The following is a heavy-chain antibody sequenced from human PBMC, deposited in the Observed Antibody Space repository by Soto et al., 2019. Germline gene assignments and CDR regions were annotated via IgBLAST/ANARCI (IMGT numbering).Heavy chain of an antibody. CDR1: GFTFSGST. D-gene: IGHD3-22*01. Sequence: PGGSLRLSCAASGFTFSGSTVHWVRQASGKGLEWIGRIKSKADSYATIYAASVKGRFTISRDDSKSTAYLQMNSLGTEDTAVYYCTGISIGHWGQGTLVTVSS. J-gene: IGHJ4*02. V-gene: IGHV3-73*01. CDR3: TGISIGH. CDR2: IKSKADSYAT.